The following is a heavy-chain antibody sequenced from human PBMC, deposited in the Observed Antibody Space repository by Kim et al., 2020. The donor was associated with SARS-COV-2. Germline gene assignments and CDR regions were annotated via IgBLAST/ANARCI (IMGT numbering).Heavy chain of an antibody. CDR1: GFTFSSYA. V-gene: IGHV3-23*01. Sequence: GGSLRLSCAASGFTFSSYAMSWVRQAPGKGLEWVSAISGSGGSTYYADSVKGRFTISRDNSKNTLYLQMNSLRAEDTAVYYCAKPGYDYVWGSYRYLGDYYYYGMDVWGQGTTVTVSS. CDR3: AKPGYDYVWGSYRYLGDYYYYGMDV. J-gene: IGHJ6*02. CDR2: ISGSGGST. D-gene: IGHD3-16*02.